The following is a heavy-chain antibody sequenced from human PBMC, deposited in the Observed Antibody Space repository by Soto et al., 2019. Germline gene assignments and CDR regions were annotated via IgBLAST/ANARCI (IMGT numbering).Heavy chain of an antibody. V-gene: IGHV4-59*01. J-gene: IGHJ6*04. Sequence: TLSLTCTVSGGSISSYYWSWIRQPPGKGLEWIGYIYYSGSTNYNPSLKSRVTISVDTSKNQFSLKLSSVTAADTAVYYCARGNVVVPAAKDVWGKGTTVTVSS. CDR1: GGSISSYY. D-gene: IGHD2-2*01. CDR3: ARGNVVVPAAKDV. CDR2: IYYSGST.